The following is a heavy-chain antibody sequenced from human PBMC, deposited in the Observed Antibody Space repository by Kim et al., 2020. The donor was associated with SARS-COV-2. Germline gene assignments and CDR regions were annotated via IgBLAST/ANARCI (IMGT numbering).Heavy chain of an antibody. CDR3: ARVRLGYSYGYYGEYFQH. CDR2: IKQDGSEK. J-gene: IGHJ1*01. CDR1: GFTFSSYW. V-gene: IGHV3-7*01. Sequence: GGSLRLSCAASGFTFSSYWMSWVRQAPGKGLEWVANIKQDGSEKYYVDSVKGRFTISRDNAKNSLYLQMNSLRAEDTAVYYCARVRLGYSYGYYGEYFQHWGQGTLVTVSS. D-gene: IGHD5-18*01.